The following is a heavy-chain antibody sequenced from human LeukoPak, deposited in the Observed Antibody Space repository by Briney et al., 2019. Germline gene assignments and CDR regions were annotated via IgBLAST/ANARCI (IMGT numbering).Heavy chain of an antibody. J-gene: IGHJ5*02. CDR1: GYTFNIYY. CDR2: INPNGGGT. D-gene: IGHD3-16*02. V-gene: IGHV1-2*02. Sequence: GASVKVSCKASGYTFNIYYMHWVRQVPGQRLEWMGYINPNGGGTNYAQNFQGRVTMTRDTSISTVYMELDSLRSDDTAVYYCARDLGVWETYRFSLLSWGQGTLVTDSS. CDR3: ARDLGVWETYRFSLLS.